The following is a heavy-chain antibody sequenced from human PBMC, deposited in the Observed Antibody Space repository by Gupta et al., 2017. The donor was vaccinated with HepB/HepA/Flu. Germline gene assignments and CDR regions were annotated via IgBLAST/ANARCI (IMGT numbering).Heavy chain of an antibody. CDR3: AKGTTGYYYYYMDV. J-gene: IGHJ6*03. V-gene: IGHV3-23*01. D-gene: IGHD1-7*01. CDR1: GFIFSSYA. CDR2: ISGSGRST. Sequence: GGSLRLSCAAPGFIFSSYAMSWVRQAPGKGLEWVSAISGSGRSTYYADSVKGRFTISRDNSKNTLYLQMNSLRAEDTAVYHCAKGTTGYYYYYMDVGGNGTTVTVSS.